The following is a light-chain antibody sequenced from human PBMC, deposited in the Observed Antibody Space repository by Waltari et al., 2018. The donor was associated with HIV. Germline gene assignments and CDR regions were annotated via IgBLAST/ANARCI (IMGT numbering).Light chain of an antibody. CDR1: SRDVGNYNY. CDR3: SSYTSSSTVV. Sequence: LTQPASVSGSPGQSITISCTGTSRDVGNYNYVSWYQQHPGKAPKVMIYEVSNRPSGVSNRFSGSKSGNTASLTISGLQAEDEADYYCSSYTSSSTVVFGGGTKLTVL. CDR2: EVS. J-gene: IGLJ2*01. V-gene: IGLV2-14*01.